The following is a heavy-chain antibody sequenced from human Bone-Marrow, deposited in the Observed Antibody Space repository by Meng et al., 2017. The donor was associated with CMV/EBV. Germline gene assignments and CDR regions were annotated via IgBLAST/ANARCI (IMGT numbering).Heavy chain of an antibody. D-gene: IGHD2-2*02. Sequence: GESLKISCAASGFTFSSYWMSWVRQAPGKGLEWVANIKQDGSEKYYVDSVKGRFTISRDNAKNSLYLQMNSLRAEDTAVYYCARDYCRSTSCYNGFDYWGQGTLVTVSS. V-gene: IGHV3-7*01. CDR1: GFTFSSYW. CDR2: IKQDGSEK. J-gene: IGHJ4*02. CDR3: ARDYCRSTSCYNGFDY.